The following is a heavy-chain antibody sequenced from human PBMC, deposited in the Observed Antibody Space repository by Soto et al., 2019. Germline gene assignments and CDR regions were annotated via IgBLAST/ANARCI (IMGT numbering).Heavy chain of an antibody. V-gene: IGHV1-8*01. J-gene: IGHJ4*02. CDR1: GYTFTSYD. Sequence: ASVKVSCKASGYTFTSYDINWVRQATGQGLEWMGWMNPNSGNTGYAQKFQGRVTMTRNTSISTAYMELSSLRSEDTAVYYCARGPICSGGSCYPLYFDYWGQGTLVTVSS. D-gene: IGHD2-15*01. CDR3: ARGPICSGGSCYPLYFDY. CDR2: MNPNSGNT.